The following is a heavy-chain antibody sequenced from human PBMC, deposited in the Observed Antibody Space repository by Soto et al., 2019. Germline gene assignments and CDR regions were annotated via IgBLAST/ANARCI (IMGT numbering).Heavy chain of an antibody. V-gene: IGHV4-31*03. Sequence: QVQLQESGPGLVKPSQTLSLTCTVSGGSISSGSYYWSWIRQLPGKGLEWIGYIYYSGSTYYNPSLKSRVTISVDTSKKQFSLQLSSVTDADTDVYYCARQGYRYGQGLDYWGQGTLVTVSS. J-gene: IGHJ4*02. CDR3: ARQGYRYGQGLDY. D-gene: IGHD5-18*01. CDR2: IYYSGST. CDR1: GGSISSGSYY.